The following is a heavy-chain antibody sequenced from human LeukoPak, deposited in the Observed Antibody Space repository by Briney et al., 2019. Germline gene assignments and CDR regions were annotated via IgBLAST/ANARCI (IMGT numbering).Heavy chain of an antibody. V-gene: IGHV3-23*01. CDR2: ITGNGGVT. CDR3: ARDLIAGLDP. J-gene: IGHJ5*02. CDR1: GFAFANYA. D-gene: IGHD6-13*01. Sequence: GGSLRLSCAASGFAFANYAMAWVRQAPGRGLNWVTGITGNGGVTYYADSVKGRFTISRDNSKNTLYLQMNSLRVEDTAVYYCARDLIAGLDPWGQGTLVTVSS.